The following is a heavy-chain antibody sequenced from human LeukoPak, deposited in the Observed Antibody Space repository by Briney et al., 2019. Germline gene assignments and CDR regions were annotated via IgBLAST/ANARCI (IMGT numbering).Heavy chain of an antibody. Sequence: GGSLRLSCAASGFTFTTYWMHWVRQVPGKGLVWVARIKGDGSSTRHADSMKGRFTISRDNAKNSLYLQMNSLRAEDTAVYYCARRFWSGPDYWGQGTLVTVSS. CDR2: IKGDGSST. CDR3: ARRFWSGPDY. D-gene: IGHD3-3*01. J-gene: IGHJ4*02. CDR1: GFTFTTYW. V-gene: IGHV3-74*01.